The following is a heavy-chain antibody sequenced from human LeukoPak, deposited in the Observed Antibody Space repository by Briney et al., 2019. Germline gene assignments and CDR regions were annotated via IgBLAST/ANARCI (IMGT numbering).Heavy chain of an antibody. CDR2: IGTAGDT. CDR3: ARGGATGTTHYGMDV. V-gene: IGHV3-13*01. CDR1: GFTFSSYD. J-gene: IGHJ6*02. Sequence: PGGSLRLSCEASGFTFSSYDMHWVRQATGKGLEWVSAIGTAGDTYYPGSVKGRFTISRENAKNSLYLQMNSLRAEDTAVYYCARGGATGTTHYGMDVWGQGTTVTVSS. D-gene: IGHD1-7*01.